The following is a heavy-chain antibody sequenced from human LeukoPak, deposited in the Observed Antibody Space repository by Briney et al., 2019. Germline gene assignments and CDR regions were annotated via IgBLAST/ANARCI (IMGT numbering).Heavy chain of an antibody. J-gene: IGHJ4*02. Sequence: GGSLRLSCGASGFTFTTHWIHWVRQAPGKGLVWVSRIKPDGSDTNYADSVKGRFTISRDNSKNTLYLQMNSLRAEDTAVYYCAKAITVTTTFFDYWGQGTLVTVSS. CDR2: IKPDGSDT. V-gene: IGHV3-74*01. CDR3: AKAITVTTTFFDY. D-gene: IGHD4-17*01. CDR1: GFTFTTHW.